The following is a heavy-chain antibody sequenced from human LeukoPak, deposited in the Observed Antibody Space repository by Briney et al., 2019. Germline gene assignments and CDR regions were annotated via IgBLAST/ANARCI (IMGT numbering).Heavy chain of an antibody. CDR2: IYTRGST. CDR3: AREVPYTLEVDY. D-gene: IGHD5-18*01. Sequence: SATLSLTCPVSGVSITSGSYYWGWLRQPAGKGREWIGRIYTRGSTNYNPCPNSRFTISVQTTKNEFSVKLSSVTSADTAVYYCAREVPYTLEVDYWGQGTLVTGSS. J-gene: IGHJ4*02. V-gene: IGHV4-61*02. CDR1: GVSITSGSYY.